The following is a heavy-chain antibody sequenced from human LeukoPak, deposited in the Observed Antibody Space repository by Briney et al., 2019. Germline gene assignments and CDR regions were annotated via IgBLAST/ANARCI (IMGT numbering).Heavy chain of an antibody. V-gene: IGHV3-23*01. CDR2: FSGGGGST. Sequence: PGGSLRLSCAASGFTFSNYVMSWVRQVPGKGLEWVSSFSGGGGSTYYADSVKGRFTISTDNSKNTLYLQMNSLRAEDTAVYYCAKGWQVGYWGQGTLVTVS. CDR3: AKGWQVGY. CDR1: GFTFSNYV. J-gene: IGHJ4*02. D-gene: IGHD3-10*01.